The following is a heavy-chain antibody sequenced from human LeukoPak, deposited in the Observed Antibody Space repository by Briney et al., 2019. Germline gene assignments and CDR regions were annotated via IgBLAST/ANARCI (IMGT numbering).Heavy chain of an antibody. J-gene: IGHJ4*02. V-gene: IGHV3-23*01. Sequence: PGGSLRLSCAASGFTLSSYSMTWVRQAPGKGLEWVATISGSGVMTYYADSVKGRFTVSGDTSKNTLYLQMSSLTAADTAVYYCAKDRSIGTYYTFDHWGQGTLVTVSS. CDR3: AKDRSIGTYYTFDH. D-gene: IGHD1-26*01. CDR2: ISGSGVMT. CDR1: GFTLSSYS.